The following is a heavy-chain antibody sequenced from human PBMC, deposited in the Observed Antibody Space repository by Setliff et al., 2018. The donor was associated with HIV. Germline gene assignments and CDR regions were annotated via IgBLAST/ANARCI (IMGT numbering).Heavy chain of an antibody. CDR2: INVGKGDT. V-gene: IGHV1-3*01. CDR3: ARKGMTVPGFDY. J-gene: IGHJ4*02. D-gene: IGHD2-21*02. CDR1: GYTFTTYS. Sequence: GASVKVSCKAFGYTFTTYSLHWVRQAPGQSLEWMGWINVGKGDTKYSQEFQGRITITTDTSANTAYMELSSLRSDDTAVYFCARKGMTVPGFDYWGQGTLVTVSS.